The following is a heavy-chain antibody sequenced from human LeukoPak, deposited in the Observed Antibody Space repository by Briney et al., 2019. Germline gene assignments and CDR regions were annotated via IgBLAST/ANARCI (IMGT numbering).Heavy chain of an antibody. J-gene: IGHJ4*02. CDR3: ARSYQLLIDY. CDR1: GFTFSSYS. CDR2: ISSSSSHI. D-gene: IGHD2-2*01. V-gene: IGHV3-21*01. Sequence: GGSLRLSCAASGFTFSSYSMNWVRQAPGKGLEWVSSISSSSSHIYYADSVKGRFTISRDNAKNSLYLQMNSLRAEDTAVYYCARSYQLLIDYWGQGTLVTVSS.